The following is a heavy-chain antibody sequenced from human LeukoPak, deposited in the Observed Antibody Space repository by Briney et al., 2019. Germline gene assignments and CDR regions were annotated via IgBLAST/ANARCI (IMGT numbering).Heavy chain of an antibody. CDR3: ARDSGTTGEVKFDP. Sequence: PSETLSLTCTVSGDFITASYWSWIRQPPGKGLEWIGYVYYSGSTEYNPSLRSRVTISLEMPKHQFSLNVTSVTAADTAVYYCARDSGTTGEVKFDPWGQGTLVTVSS. D-gene: IGHD3-10*01. V-gene: IGHV4-59*01. CDR1: GDFITASY. CDR2: VYYSGST. J-gene: IGHJ5*02.